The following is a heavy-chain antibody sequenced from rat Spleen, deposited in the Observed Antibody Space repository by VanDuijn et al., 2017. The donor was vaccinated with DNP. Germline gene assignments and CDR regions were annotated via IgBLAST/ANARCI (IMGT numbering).Heavy chain of an antibody. D-gene: IGHD1-11*01. CDR1: GYSITSNY. Sequence: EVQLQESGPGLVKPSQSLSLTCSVTGYSITSNYWGWIRKFPGNKMEYIGHISYSGSTNYNPSLKSRFSITRDTSKNQFFLQLNSVTTEDTATYYCARGLNYGGYNYYWYFDFWGPGIMVTVSS. V-gene: IGHV3-1*01. CDR2: ISYSGST. CDR3: ARGLNYGGYNYYWYFDF. J-gene: IGHJ1*01.